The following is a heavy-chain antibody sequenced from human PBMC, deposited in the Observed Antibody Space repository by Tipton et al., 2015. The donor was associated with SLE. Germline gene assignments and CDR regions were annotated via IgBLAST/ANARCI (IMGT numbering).Heavy chain of an antibody. D-gene: IGHD3-10*01. V-gene: IGHV4-61*02. Sequence: LRLSCTVSGGSISSGSYYWSWIRQPAGKGLEWIGRIYTSGSTNYNPSLKSRVTISVDTSKNQFSLKLSSVTAADTAVYYCARGRRGWYFDLWGRGTLVTVSS. CDR3: ARGRRGWYFDL. CDR1: GGSISSGSYY. CDR2: IYTSGST. J-gene: IGHJ2*01.